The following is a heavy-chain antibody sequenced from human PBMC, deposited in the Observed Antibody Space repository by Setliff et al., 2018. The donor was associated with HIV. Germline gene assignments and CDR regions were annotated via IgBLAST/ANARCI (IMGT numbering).Heavy chain of an antibody. D-gene: IGHD3-16*01. CDR1: GGSFTGYY. Sequence: SETLSLTCAVYGGSFTGYYWSRIRQPPGKGLEWIGEINHSGSTNYNSALKSRVSISVDTSKNQFSLKLSSVTAADTAMYYCTRVGTYGVGGWFDPWGQGSLVTVSS. J-gene: IGHJ5*02. CDR3: TRVGTYGVGGWFDP. V-gene: IGHV4-34*01. CDR2: INHSGST.